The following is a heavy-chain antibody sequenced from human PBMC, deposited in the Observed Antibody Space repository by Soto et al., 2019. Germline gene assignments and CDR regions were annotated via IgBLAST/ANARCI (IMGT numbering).Heavy chain of an antibody. CDR2: ISWNSGSI. D-gene: IGHD5-18*01. V-gene: IGHV3-9*01. J-gene: IGHJ4*02. CDR1: GFTFDDYA. Sequence: GGSLRLSCAASGFTFDDYAMHWVRQAPGKGLEWVSGISWNSGSIGYADSVKGRFTISRDNAKNSLYLQMNSLRAEDTALYYCAKDINPGYSYGSIDYWGQGTLVTVSS. CDR3: AKDINPGYSYGSIDY.